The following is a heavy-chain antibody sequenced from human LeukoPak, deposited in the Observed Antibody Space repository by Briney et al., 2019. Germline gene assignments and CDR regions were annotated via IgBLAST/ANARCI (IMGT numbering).Heavy chain of an antibody. V-gene: IGHV2-5*01. D-gene: IGHD4-17*01. Sequence: SGPTLVNPTQTLTLTRTFSGFSLSTSGVGVGWIRQPPGKALEWLALIYWNDDKRYSPSLKSRLTITKDTSKNQVVLTMTNVDPVNTATYYCARALILEHDYGDYDPWYFDLGGRGPLVTVSS. CDR1: GFSLSTSGVG. J-gene: IGHJ2*01. CDR3: ARALILEHDYGDYDPWYFDL. CDR2: IYWNDDK.